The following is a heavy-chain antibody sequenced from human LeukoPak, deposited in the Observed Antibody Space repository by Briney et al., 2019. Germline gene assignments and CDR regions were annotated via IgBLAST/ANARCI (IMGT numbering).Heavy chain of an antibody. V-gene: IGHV3-23*01. CDR2: ISGSGGST. CDR3: ANVRDSSGYYFDY. D-gene: IGHD3-22*01. CDR1: GFTFSSYA. Sequence: GGSLRLSCAASGFTFSSYAMSWVRQAPGKGLEWVSAISGSGGSTYYADYVQGRFTISRDNSKNTLYLQMNSLRAEDTAVYYCANVRDSSGYYFDYWGQGTLVTVSS. J-gene: IGHJ4*02.